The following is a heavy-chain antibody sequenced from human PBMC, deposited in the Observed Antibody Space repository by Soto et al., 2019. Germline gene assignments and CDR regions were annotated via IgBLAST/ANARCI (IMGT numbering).Heavy chain of an antibody. V-gene: IGHV4-34*01. Sequence: SETLSLTCAVYGGSFSGYYWSWIRQPPGKGLEWIGEINHSGSTNYNPSLKSRVTISVDTSKNQFSLKLSSVTAADTAVYYCARGGGSSWYGRYYYYGMDVWGQGTTVTVSS. CDR2: INHSGST. CDR1: GGSFSGYY. CDR3: ARGGGSSWYGRYYYYGMDV. D-gene: IGHD6-13*01. J-gene: IGHJ6*02.